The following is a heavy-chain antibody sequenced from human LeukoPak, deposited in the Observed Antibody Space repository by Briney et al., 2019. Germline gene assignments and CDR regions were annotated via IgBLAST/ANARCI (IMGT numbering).Heavy chain of an antibody. CDR3: ARGSGYGDSPGLH. D-gene: IGHD4-17*01. Sequence: ASVKVSCKASGYTFTDYYMHWVRQAPGQGLEWMGRINPNSGGSNYAQEFQGGVTMTRDTSISTAYMELNRLRSDDTAVYYCARGSGYGDSPGLHWGQRTLVTVSS. CDR2: INPNSGGS. J-gene: IGHJ4*02. V-gene: IGHV1-2*06. CDR1: GYTFTDYY.